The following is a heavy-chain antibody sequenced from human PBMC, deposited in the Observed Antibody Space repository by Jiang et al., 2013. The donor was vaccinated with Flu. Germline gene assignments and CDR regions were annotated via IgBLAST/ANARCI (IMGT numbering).Heavy chain of an antibody. V-gene: IGHV2-5*02. CDR2: IYWDDDK. CDR3: AHRLSGLGYFDY. D-gene: IGHD5/OR15-5a*01. Sequence: WLALIYWDDDKRYSPSLKSRLTITKDTSKNQVVLTMTNMDPVDTATYYCAHRLSGLGYFDYWGQGTLVTVSS. J-gene: IGHJ4*02.